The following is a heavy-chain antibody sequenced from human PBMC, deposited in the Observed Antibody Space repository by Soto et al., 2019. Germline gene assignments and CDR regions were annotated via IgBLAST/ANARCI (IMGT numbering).Heavy chain of an antibody. CDR2: IYSGGST. CDR3: ARLITMGALVAH. J-gene: IGHJ4*02. V-gene: IGHV3-53*01. D-gene: IGHD3-10*01. Sequence: EVQLVESGGGLIQPGGSLRLSCAVSGFTVSSNYMSWVRQAPGKGLEWVSVIYSGGSTYYADSVKGRFTISRDNSKGPLLRQMNILRSEATAVYYRARLITMGALVAHWGQGNRVTVSS. CDR1: GFTVSSNY.